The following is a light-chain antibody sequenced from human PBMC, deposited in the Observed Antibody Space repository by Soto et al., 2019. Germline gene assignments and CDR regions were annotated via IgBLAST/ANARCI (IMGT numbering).Light chain of an antibody. V-gene: IGLV2-23*01. CDR3: CSYAGSSTSV. CDR2: EGS. J-gene: IGLJ3*02. CDR1: SSDVGSYNL. Sequence: QSVLTQPASVSGSPGQSITISCTGTSSDVGSYNLVSWYQQHPGKAPKLMICEGSKRPSGVSNRFSGSKSGNTASLTISGLQAEDEADYYCCSYAGSSTSVFGGGTKLTVL.